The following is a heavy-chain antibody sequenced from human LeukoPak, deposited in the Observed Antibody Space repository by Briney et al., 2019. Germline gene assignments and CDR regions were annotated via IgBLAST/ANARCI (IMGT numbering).Heavy chain of an antibody. V-gene: IGHV3-11*03. D-gene: IGHD3-10*01. CDR3: TRFPRITMVRGVIMAYYFDY. J-gene: IGHJ4*02. CDR2: ISSSSSYT. CDR1: GFTFSDYY. Sequence: PGGSLRLSCAASGFTFSDYYMSWIRQAPGKGLEWVSYISSSSSYTNYADSVKGRFTISRDNAKNSLYLQMNSLRAEVTAVYYCTRFPRITMVRGVIMAYYFDYWGQGTLVTVSS.